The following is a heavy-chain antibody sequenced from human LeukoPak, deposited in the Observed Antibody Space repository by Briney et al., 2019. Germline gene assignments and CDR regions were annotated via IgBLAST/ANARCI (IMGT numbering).Heavy chain of an antibody. CDR1: GFTFSRHA. D-gene: IGHD2-15*01. V-gene: IGHV3-23*01. CDR2: ISDSGDSI. Sequence: GGSLRLSCAASGFTFSRHAMSWVRQAPGKGLEWVSGISDSGDSIYYADSVKGRFTISRDNSKNTLYLQMNSLRAEDTAVYYCAKVPRDCSGGGCYPYYGMDVWGQGTTVTVSS. CDR3: AKVPRDCSGGGCYPYYGMDV. J-gene: IGHJ6*02.